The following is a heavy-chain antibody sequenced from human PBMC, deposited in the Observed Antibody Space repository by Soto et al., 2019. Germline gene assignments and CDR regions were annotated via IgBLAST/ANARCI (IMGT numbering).Heavy chain of an antibody. CDR1: FTFSSYS. D-gene: IGHD1-26*01. Sequence: FTFSSYSMNWVRQAPGKGLEWVAVISSDGRDEQYADSVKGRFTVSRDNSKSTFYLQMNSLSPEDTAVYSCARQEAGSYFDFWGHGTLVTVSS. CDR3: ARQEAGSYFDF. J-gene: IGHJ4*01. CDR2: ISSDGRDE. V-gene: IGHV3-30*03.